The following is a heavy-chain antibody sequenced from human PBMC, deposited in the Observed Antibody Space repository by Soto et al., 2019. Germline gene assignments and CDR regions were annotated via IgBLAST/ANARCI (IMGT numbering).Heavy chain of an antibody. CDR1: GFTFDDYA. D-gene: IGHD6-6*01. J-gene: IGHJ6*02. V-gene: IGHV3-9*01. CDR2: ISWNSGSI. Sequence: GGSLRLSCAASGFTFDDYAMHWVRQASGKGLEWVSGISWNSGSIGYADSVKGRFTISRDNAKNSLYLQMNSLRAEDTALYYCAKDRIAARPSYYYYGMDVWGQGTTVTVSS. CDR3: AKDRIAARPSYYYYGMDV.